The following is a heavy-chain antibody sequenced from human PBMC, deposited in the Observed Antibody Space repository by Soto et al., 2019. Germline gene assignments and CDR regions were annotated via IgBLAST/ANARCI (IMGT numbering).Heavy chain of an antibody. V-gene: IGHV1-8*01. Sequence: QVQLVQSGAEVKKPGASVKVSCKASGYTFTSYDINWVRQATGQGLEWMGWMNPNSGNTGYAQKFQGRVTMTRNTSISTAYMELSSLISEDTAVYYCARAFAWGELLCFGEGRAFDIWGQGTMVTVSS. CDR3: ARAFAWGELLCFGEGRAFDI. J-gene: IGHJ3*02. CDR1: GYTFTSYD. D-gene: IGHD3-10*01. CDR2: MNPNSGNT.